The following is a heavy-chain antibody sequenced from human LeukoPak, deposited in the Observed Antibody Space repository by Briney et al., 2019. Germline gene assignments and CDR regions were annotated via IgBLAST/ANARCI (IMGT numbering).Heavy chain of an antibody. V-gene: IGHV4-34*01. CDR3: ARGHYDFWSGYYSRFDY. CDR1: GGSFSGYY. J-gene: IGHJ4*02. Sequence: PSXTLSLTCAVYGGSFSGYYWSWIRQPPGKGLEWIGEINHSGSTNYNPSLKSRVTISVDTSKNQFSLKLSSVTAADTAVYYCARGHYDFWSGYYSRFDYWGQGTLVTVSS. CDR2: INHSGST. D-gene: IGHD3-3*01.